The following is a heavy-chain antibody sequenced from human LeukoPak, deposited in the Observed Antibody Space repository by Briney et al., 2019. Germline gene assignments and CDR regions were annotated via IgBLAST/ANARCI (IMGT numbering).Heavy chain of an antibody. D-gene: IGHD3-10*01. V-gene: IGHV3-7*01. CDR2: INHDGRHT. Sequence: GSLGLSCVASGFNFNNNWMAWVRQAPGKGPELVAHINHDGRHTGYVDSVKGRFTISRDNAKSSLYLQLNSLRAEDTAMYYCAKYLGRAFDCWGQGSMITVSS. J-gene: IGHJ4*02. CDR3: AKYLGRAFDC. CDR1: GFNFNNNW.